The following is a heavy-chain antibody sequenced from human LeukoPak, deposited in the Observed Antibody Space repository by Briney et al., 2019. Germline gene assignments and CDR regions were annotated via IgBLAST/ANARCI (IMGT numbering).Heavy chain of an antibody. CDR2: INHSGRT. CDR1: GFTFSSYG. CDR3: ARDPCGSINCPLRY. V-gene: IGHV4-34*01. J-gene: IGHJ4*02. D-gene: IGHD1-26*01. Sequence: PGGSLRLSCAASGFTFSSYGMHWVRQAPGKGLEWIGEINHSGRTNYNSSLKSRVTISVDTSKSQCSLKLISVTAADTSVYYCARDPCGSINCPLRYWGQGTQVTVSS.